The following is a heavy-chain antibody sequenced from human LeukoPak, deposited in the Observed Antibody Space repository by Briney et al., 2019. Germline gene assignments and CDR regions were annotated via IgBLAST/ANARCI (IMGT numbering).Heavy chain of an antibody. J-gene: IGHJ4*02. CDR3: ARDSSGWYRDPHFDY. CDR2: ISSSGSTM. CDR1: GFTFSDYY. Sequence: GGSLRLSCAASGFTFSDYYMSWIRQAPGKGLEWVSYISSSGSTMYYADSVKGRFTISRDNSKNTLYLQMNSLRAEDTAVYYCARDSSGWYRDPHFDYWGQGTLVTVSS. D-gene: IGHD6-19*01. V-gene: IGHV3-11*04.